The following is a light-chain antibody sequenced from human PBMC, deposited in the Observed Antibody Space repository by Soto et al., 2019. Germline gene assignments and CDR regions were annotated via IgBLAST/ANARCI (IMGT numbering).Light chain of an antibody. V-gene: IGLV3-21*04. CDR3: QVWDSSSDYV. Sequence: SSVLTQPPSVSVAPGKTAKITCGGTNIGSKSVHWYQQKPGQAPVLVIYYDSDRPSGIPERFSGSNSGNTATLTISGVEAGDEADYYCQVWDSSSDYVFGTGTKVTVL. CDR1: NIGSKS. CDR2: YDS. J-gene: IGLJ1*01.